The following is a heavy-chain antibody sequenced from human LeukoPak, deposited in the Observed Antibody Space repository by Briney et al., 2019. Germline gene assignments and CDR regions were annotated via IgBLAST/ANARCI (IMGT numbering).Heavy chain of an antibody. V-gene: IGHV1-18*01. CDR3: ARDHLGYCSSTSCYIGPVSDAFDI. CDR2: ISAYNGNT. Sequence: ASVKVSCKASGYSFTTYGINWVRQAPGQGLEWMGWISAYNGNTNYAQKLQGRVTMTTDTSTSTAYMELRSLRSDDTAVYYCARDHLGYCSSTSCYIGPVSDAFDIWGQGTMVTVSS. CDR1: GYSFTTYG. J-gene: IGHJ3*02. D-gene: IGHD2-2*02.